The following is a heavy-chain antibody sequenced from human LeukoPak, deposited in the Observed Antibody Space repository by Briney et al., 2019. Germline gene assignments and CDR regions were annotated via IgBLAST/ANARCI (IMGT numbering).Heavy chain of an antibody. J-gene: IGHJ4*02. CDR3: AKDSKNYSGSYGVDY. D-gene: IGHD1-26*01. CDR1: GLTVSSNY. CDR2: IYSGGNT. V-gene: IGHV3-53*05. Sequence: GGSLRLSCAASGLTVSSNYMSWVRQAPGKGLEWGSVIYSGGNTYYSDSVKGRFTISRDNSKNTLYLQMNSLRAEDTAVYYCAKDSKNYSGSYGVDYWRQGTLVTVSS.